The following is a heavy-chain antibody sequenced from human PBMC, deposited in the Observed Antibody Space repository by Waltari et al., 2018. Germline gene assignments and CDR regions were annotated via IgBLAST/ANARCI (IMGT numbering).Heavy chain of an antibody. CDR3: AAQRQRLVNYFDY. Sequence: QVQLQESGPGLVKPSETLSLTCAVSGGSISGGYDWSWIRPPPGKGLEWIGYIYGSSGSTNYNPSLKNRVTISKDTSKNQFSLKLSSVTAADTAVYYCAAQRQRLVNYFDYWGQGVLVTVSS. D-gene: IGHD6-13*01. CDR1: GGSISGGYD. CDR2: IYGSSGST. J-gene: IGHJ4*02. V-gene: IGHV4-38-2*01.